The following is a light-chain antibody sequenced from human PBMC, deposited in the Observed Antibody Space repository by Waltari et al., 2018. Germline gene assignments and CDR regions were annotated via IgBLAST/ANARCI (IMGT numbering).Light chain of an antibody. V-gene: IGLV1-44*01. CDR1: SSHIGSHN. CDR2: STN. J-gene: IGLJ2*01. Sequence: QSVLTQPPSASGTPGQRVTISCSGRSSHIGSHNVTWYQKVPGTAPKLLIYSTNQRPSGVPDRFSGSKSGTSASLAISGLQSEDEAEYYCAAWDDSLNGLFGGGTKLTVL. CDR3: AAWDDSLNGL.